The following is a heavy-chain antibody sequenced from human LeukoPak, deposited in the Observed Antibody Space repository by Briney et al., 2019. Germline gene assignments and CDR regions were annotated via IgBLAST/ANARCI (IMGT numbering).Heavy chain of an antibody. D-gene: IGHD3-22*01. CDR2: IYYSGST. V-gene: IGHV4-39*07. CDR1: GGSISSSSYY. CDR3: AREARDSSGYH. Sequence: SSETLSLTCTVSGGSISSSSYYWGWIRQPPGKGLEWIGSIYYSGSTYYNPSLKSRVTISVDTSKNQFSLKLSSVTAADTAVYYCAREARDSSGYHWGQGTLVTVSS. J-gene: IGHJ4*02.